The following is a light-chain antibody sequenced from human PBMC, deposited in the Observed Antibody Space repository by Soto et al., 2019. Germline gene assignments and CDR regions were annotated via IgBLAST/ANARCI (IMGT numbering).Light chain of an antibody. CDR3: QQYGSSPYA. J-gene: IGKJ2*01. Sequence: EFVLTQSPGTLSLSPGERATLSCRATQSITSNYLAWYQQKPGQAPRLLIYGASSRATGIPDRFSGSGSGTDFTLTISRLEPEDFAVYFCQQYGSSPYAFGQGTNLETK. V-gene: IGKV3-20*01. CDR2: GAS. CDR1: QSITSNY.